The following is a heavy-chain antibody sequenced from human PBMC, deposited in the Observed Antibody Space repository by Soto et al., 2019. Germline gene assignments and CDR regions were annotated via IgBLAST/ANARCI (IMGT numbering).Heavy chain of an antibody. D-gene: IGHD6-13*01. J-gene: IGHJ4*02. CDR2: LNPNSGGT. CDR1: GYDFAGYY. Sequence: QVQLVQSGAEVKRPGASVKVSCKASGYDFAGYYMHWVRQAPGQGLEWVGWLNPNSGGTAYAHKFQGRVTRTSDTSISTAYTELTGLRSDETAVYYCARGLTCCGRLAAAGGGDYFGYWGQGALVTVSS. V-gene: IGHV1-2*02. CDR3: ARGLTCCGRLAAAGGGDYFGY.